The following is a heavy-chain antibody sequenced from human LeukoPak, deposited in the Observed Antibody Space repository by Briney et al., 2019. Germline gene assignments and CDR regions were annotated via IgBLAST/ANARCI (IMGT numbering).Heavy chain of an antibody. J-gene: IGHJ6*03. Sequence: SETLSVTCTVSGGSISSYYWGWIRQPPGKGLEWIGTIYYSGSTYYNPSLTSRVTISVDTSKNQFSLKLSSVTAADTAVYYCARHKDYYYSYMDVWGKGTTVTISS. CDR1: GGSISSYY. CDR3: ARHKDYYYSYMDV. CDR2: IYYSGST. V-gene: IGHV4-39*01.